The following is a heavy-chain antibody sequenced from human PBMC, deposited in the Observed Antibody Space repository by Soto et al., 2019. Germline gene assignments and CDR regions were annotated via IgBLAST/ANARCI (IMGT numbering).Heavy chain of an antibody. CDR3: VRESTPPFFGS. J-gene: IGHJ4*02. D-gene: IGHD2-15*01. Sequence: PGGSLRLSCVGSGFTLNNYGVHWVRQAPGKGLEWVAVIWYDGLRQSYADSVRGRFTISRDSSTNTIYLKMSSLRAEDTANDFCVRESTPPFFGSWGQGTRVTVSS. CDR2: IWYDGLRQ. CDR1: GFTLNNYG. V-gene: IGHV3-33*01.